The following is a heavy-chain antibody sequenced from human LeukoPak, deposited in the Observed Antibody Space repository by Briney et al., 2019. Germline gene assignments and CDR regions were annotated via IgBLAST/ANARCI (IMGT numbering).Heavy chain of an antibody. J-gene: IGHJ6*03. D-gene: IGHD6-13*01. Sequence: SETLSLTCTVSGGSISSYYWSWIRQPPGKGLEWIGYIYYSGSTNYNPSLKSRVTISVDTSKNQFSLKPSSVTAADTAVYYCARVIAAVDYYYYYMDVWGKGTTVTVSS. CDR3: ARVIAAVDYYYYYMDV. V-gene: IGHV4-59*01. CDR2: IYYSGST. CDR1: GGSISSYY.